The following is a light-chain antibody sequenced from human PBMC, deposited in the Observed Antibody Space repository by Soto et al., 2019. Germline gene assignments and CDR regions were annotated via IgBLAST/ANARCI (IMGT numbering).Light chain of an antibody. Sequence: QSVLTQPASVSGTPGQSITISCTGSNSDVDIYDFVSWYQHHPGRAPKLIVSEVSHRPSGVSNRFSGSKSGNTASLTISGLQSEDEADSYCISYTSDDVRYVFGTGTQLTVL. CDR3: ISYTSDDVRYV. V-gene: IGLV2-14*01. CDR1: NSDVDIYDF. CDR2: EVS. J-gene: IGLJ1*01.